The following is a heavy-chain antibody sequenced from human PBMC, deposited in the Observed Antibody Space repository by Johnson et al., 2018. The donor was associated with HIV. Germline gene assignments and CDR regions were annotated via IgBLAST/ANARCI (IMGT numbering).Heavy chain of an antibody. CDR1: GFTVSSNY. CDR3: ARSYSRWDDVFDI. Sequence: QVQLVESGGGLVQPGGSLRLSCAASGFTVSSNYMTWVRQAPGEGLEWVADITASGATIYYADSVKGRFTISRDNAKKSLYLQVNSLRAEDTAVYYCARSYSRWDDVFDIWGQGTMVTVSS. D-gene: IGHD1-26*01. J-gene: IGHJ3*02. V-gene: IGHV3-11*04. CDR2: ITASGATI.